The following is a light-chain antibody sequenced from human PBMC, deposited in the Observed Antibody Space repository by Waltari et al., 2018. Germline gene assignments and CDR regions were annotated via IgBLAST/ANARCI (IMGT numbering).Light chain of an antibody. Sequence: IQLTQSPSSLSASVGDRVTITCRASQGISSSVAWYQQKPGKAPKLLIYSASSLQSVVPSRFGVSGSGTDFTLTIASLQPEDFATYYCQQVHDYPYTFGQGTRLEI. CDR3: QQVHDYPYT. V-gene: IGKV1-9*01. CDR1: QGISSS. J-gene: IGKJ2*01. CDR2: SAS.